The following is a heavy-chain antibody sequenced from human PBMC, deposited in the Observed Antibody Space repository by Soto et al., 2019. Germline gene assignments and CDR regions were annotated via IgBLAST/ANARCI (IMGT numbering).Heavy chain of an antibody. J-gene: IGHJ4*02. Sequence: GGSLRLSCAASGFTFSSYSMNWVRQAPGKGLEWVSSISSSSSYIYYADSVKGRFTISRDNAKNSLYLQMNSLRAEDTAVYYCASSKCSGGSCYRVVDYWGQGTLVTVSS. CDR2: ISSSSSYI. D-gene: IGHD2-15*01. CDR1: GFTFSSYS. V-gene: IGHV3-21*01. CDR3: ASSKCSGGSCYRVVDY.